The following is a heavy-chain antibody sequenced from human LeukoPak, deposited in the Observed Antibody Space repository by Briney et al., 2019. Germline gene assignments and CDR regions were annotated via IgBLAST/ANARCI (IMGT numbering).Heavy chain of an antibody. V-gene: IGHV1-3*01. CDR1: GYTFTSNA. D-gene: IGHD3-10*01. CDR3: AKFGRFGDSYDY. Sequence: ASVKLSCKASGYTFTSNAMHWVRQAPGQRLEWMGWINAGNGNTKYSQKFQGRVTITRDISASTAYMELGTLRSEDTAVYYCAKFGRFGDSYDYWGQGTLVTVSS. CDR2: INAGNGNT. J-gene: IGHJ4*02.